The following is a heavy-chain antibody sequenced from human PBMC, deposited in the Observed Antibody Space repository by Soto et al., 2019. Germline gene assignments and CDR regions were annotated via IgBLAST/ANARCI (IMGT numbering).Heavy chain of an antibody. D-gene: IGHD3-10*01. V-gene: IGHV3-21*01. J-gene: IGHJ4*02. CDR1: AFTFRSYS. Sequence: EVQLVESGGGLVKPGGSLRLSCAASAFTFRSYSMNWVRQAPGKGPEWVSFISSSSSYIYYADSVKGRFTISRDNAKNSRYLRMNSLRAEDTAVDYCARDRGSEIDSWGQGTLVTVSS. CDR2: ISSSSSYI. CDR3: ARDRGSEIDS.